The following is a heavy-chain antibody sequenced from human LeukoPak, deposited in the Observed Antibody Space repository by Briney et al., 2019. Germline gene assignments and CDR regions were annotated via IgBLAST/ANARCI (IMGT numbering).Heavy chain of an antibody. CDR3: AGLADSVGATMYTFNV. CDR1: GGSHSSGTYY. D-gene: IGHD1-26*01. V-gene: IGHV4-61*02. J-gene: IGHJ3*01. CDR2: IYGSGST. Sequence: SQTLSFTCTVSGGSHSSGTYYWSWIRQPAGKELEWIGRIYGSGSTNYNPSLKSRVTISLDTSKNHFSLKLSSVTAADTAVYYCAGLADSVGATMYTFNVWGQGTMVTVSS.